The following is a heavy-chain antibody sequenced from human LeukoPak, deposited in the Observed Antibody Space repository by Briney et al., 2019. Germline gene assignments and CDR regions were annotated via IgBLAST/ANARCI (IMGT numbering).Heavy chain of an antibody. CDR1: GYTFTSYD. Sequence: GASLKVSCKASGYTFTSYDINWVRQATGQPLEWMGWMNPNSGNTGYAQKFQGRVTITRNTSISTAYMELSSLRSEDTAVYYCARAPAPAAPFDYWGQGTLVTVSS. V-gene: IGHV1-8*03. CDR2: MNPNSGNT. J-gene: IGHJ4*02. CDR3: ARAPAPAAPFDY. D-gene: IGHD2-2*01.